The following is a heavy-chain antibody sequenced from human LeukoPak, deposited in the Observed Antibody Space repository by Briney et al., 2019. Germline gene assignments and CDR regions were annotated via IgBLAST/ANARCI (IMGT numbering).Heavy chain of an antibody. CDR3: ASGYYYDSSGYLPDHY. CDR1: GYTFTSYD. J-gene: IGHJ4*02. Sequence: GASVKVSCKASGYTFTSYDINWVRQATGQGLEWMGWMNPNSGNTGYAQKFQGRVTMTRNTSISTAYMELSSLRSEDTAVYYCASGYYYDSSGYLPDHYWGQGTLVIVSP. CDR2: MNPNSGNT. D-gene: IGHD3-22*01. V-gene: IGHV1-8*01.